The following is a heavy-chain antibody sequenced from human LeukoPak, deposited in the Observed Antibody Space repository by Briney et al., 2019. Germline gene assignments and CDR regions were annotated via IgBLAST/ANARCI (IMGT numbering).Heavy chain of an antibody. D-gene: IGHD2-8*01. CDR2: IVVGSGNT. Sequence: SVKVSCKASGFTFTSSATQWVRQARGQRLEWIGWIVVGSGNTNYAQKFQERVTITRDMSTSTAYMELSSLRSEDTAVYYCAAAPDCTNGVCSPRWFDPWGQGTLVTVSS. CDR3: AAAPDCTNGVCSPRWFDP. CDR1: GFTFTSSA. V-gene: IGHV1-58*02. J-gene: IGHJ5*02.